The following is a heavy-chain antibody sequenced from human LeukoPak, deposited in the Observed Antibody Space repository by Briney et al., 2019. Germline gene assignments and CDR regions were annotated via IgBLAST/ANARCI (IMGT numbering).Heavy chain of an antibody. CDR2: IKEDGREK. V-gene: IGHV3-7*01. J-gene: IGHJ5*02. D-gene: IGHD2-2*01. CDR1: GFTFSSFW. Sequence: TGGSLRLSCAASGFTFSSFWMSWIRQAPGKGLEWVANIKEDGREKYYVDSVKGRFTISRDNVKNSLYLQMNALTADDTAVYYCARGSVRYSTSPNWFDPWGQGTLVTVSS. CDR3: ARGSVRYSTSPNWFDP.